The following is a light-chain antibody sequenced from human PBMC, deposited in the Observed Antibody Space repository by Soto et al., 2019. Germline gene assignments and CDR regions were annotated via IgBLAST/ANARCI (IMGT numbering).Light chain of an antibody. Sequence: QSALTQPASVSGSPGQSITITCTGTSSDVGFYNGVSWYQQHPGKVPKLMIYEVNNRPSGVSNRFSGSKSGHTASLTISGLQAEDEADYYCSSFTSTSTYVFGTGTKLTVL. CDR2: EVN. CDR1: SSDVGFYNG. V-gene: IGLV2-14*01. CDR3: SSFTSTSTYV. J-gene: IGLJ1*01.